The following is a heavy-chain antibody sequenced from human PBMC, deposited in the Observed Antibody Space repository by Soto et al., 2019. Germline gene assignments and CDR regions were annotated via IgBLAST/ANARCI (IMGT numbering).Heavy chain of an antibody. D-gene: IGHD5-18*01. Sequence: GGSLRLSCAASGFTFSSYWMSWVRQAPGKGLEWVANIKQDGSEKYYVDSVKGRFTISRDNAKNSLYLQMNSLRAEDTAVYYFASSGFSLRAYSYGLAPYYGMDVWGQGTTVTVSS. J-gene: IGHJ6*02. CDR1: GFTFSSYW. CDR3: ASSGFSLRAYSYGLAPYYGMDV. V-gene: IGHV3-7*03. CDR2: IKQDGSEK.